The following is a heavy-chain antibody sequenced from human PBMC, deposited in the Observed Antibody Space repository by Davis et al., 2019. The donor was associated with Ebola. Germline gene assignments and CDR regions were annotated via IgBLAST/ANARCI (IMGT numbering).Heavy chain of an antibody. CDR3: ARINSYGDFDY. V-gene: IGHV3-33*08. Sequence: GESLKISCAASGFTFSSYGMHWVRQAPGKGLEWVAVIWYDGSNKYYADSVKGRFTISRDNSKNTLYPQMNSLRAEDTAVYYCARINSYGDFDYWGQGTLVTVSS. CDR2: IWYDGSNK. D-gene: IGHD5-18*01. J-gene: IGHJ4*02. CDR1: GFTFSSYG.